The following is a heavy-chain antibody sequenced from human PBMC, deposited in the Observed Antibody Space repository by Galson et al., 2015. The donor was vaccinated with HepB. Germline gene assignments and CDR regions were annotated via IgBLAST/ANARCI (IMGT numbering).Heavy chain of an antibody. CDR3: AHREYVIPFDI. J-gene: IGHJ3*02. CDR2: IDWDDDK. D-gene: IGHD2-21*01. CDR1: GFSLSTSGMC. V-gene: IGHV2-70*12. Sequence: PALVKPTQTLTLTCTFSGFSLSTSGMCVSWIRQPPGKALEWLARIDWDDDKYYSTSLKTRLTITKDTSKNQVVLTMTNMDPVDTATYYCAHREYVIPFDIWGQGTMVTVSS.